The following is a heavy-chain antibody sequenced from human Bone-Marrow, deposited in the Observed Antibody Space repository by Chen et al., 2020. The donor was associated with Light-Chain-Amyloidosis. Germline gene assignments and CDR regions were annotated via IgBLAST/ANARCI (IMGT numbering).Heavy chain of an antibody. CDR2: IYYSGST. CDR3: ARVDFSAYYADY. D-gene: IGHD3-10*01. J-gene: IGHJ4*02. CDR1: GYSISSGYY. Sequence: QVQLQESGPGLVKPSETLSLTCTVSGYSISSGYYWSWIRQHPGKGLEWIGYIYYSGSTYYNPSLKSRVTISVDTSKNQFSLKLSSVTAADTAVYYCARVDFSAYYADYWGQGTLVTVSS. V-gene: IGHV4-31*03.